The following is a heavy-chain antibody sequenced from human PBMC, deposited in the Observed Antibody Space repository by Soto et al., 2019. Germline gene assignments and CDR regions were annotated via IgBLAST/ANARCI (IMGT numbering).Heavy chain of an antibody. J-gene: IGHJ5*02. V-gene: IGHV3-21*04. CDR2: ISSSGTFT. D-gene: IGHD5-12*01. Sequence: GGSLRLSCAASGFTLRSYSMRWVRQAPGKGLEWISFISSSGTFTHYADSVKGRFTVSSDNAKNLLYLQMNSLTAEDTAVYYCANESGNRIDPRGQGTLLTV. CDR1: GFTLRSYS. CDR3: ANESGNRIDP.